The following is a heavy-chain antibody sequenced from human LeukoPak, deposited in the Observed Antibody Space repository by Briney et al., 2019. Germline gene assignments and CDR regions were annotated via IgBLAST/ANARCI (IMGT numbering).Heavy chain of an antibody. CDR3: ARDSKAAAGAYFDY. CDR1: GGSISSGGYY. V-gene: IGHV4-31*03. Sequence: SQTLSLTCTVSGGSISSGGYYWSWIHQHPGKGLEWIGYIYYSGSTYYNPSLKSRVTISVDTSKNQFSLKLSSVTAADTAVYYCARDSKAAAGAYFDYWGQGTLVTVSS. J-gene: IGHJ4*02. CDR2: IYYSGST. D-gene: IGHD6-13*01.